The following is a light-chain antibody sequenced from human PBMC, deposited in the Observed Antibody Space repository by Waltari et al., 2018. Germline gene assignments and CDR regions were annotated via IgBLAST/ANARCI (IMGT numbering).Light chain of an antibody. J-gene: IGKJ1*01. CDR3: QQYNKWPPWT. Sequence: EIVMTQSPATLSVSPGERTTLSCRASQSVSSNLAWYQQKPGQAPRLLIYGASNRATGIPARFVGSGTGTEFTLTISSMQSEDIAVYYCQQYNKWPPWTFGQGTKVEIK. CDR1: QSVSSN. CDR2: GAS. V-gene: IGKV3-15*01.